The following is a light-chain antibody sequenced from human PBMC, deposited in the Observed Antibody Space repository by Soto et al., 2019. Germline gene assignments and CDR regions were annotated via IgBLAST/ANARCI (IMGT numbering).Light chain of an antibody. Sequence: DVQMTQSPSSLSAFVGDRVTITCRASQGIAPYLAWFQQKPGKVPKLLIYATSTLQSGVPSRFSGSGSGTGFTLTINSLQPEDVGTYYCQKYNSAPLTFGGGTKVDIK. V-gene: IGKV1-27*01. J-gene: IGKJ4*01. CDR2: ATS. CDR3: QKYNSAPLT. CDR1: QGIAPY.